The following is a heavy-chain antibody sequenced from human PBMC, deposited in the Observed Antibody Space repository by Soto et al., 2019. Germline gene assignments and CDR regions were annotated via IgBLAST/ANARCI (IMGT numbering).Heavy chain of an antibody. CDR2: IYHSGST. D-gene: IGHD5-18*01. V-gene: IGHV4-38-2*01. Sequence: PSERLSLTYGISGHLRSSAFYYAGWIRQPQGKWLEWSGSIYHSGSTYYNPSLKSRVTLSVDTSKNQLSLKLSSVTAADTAVYYCARYGYSYSARFGDYWAHGMRVTVS. CDR1: GHLRSSAFY. CDR3: ARYGYSYSARFGDY. J-gene: IGHJ4*01.